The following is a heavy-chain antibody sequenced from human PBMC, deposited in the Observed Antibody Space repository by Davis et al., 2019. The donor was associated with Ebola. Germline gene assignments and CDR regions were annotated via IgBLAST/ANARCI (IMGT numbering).Heavy chain of an antibody. Sequence: AASVTVSCKASGGTLSSYAISWVRQAPGQGLEWMGGIIPIFGTANYAQKFQGRVTITADKSTSTAYMELSSLRSEDTAVYYCAREEPWGRYFDWFHKGNYYGMDVWGQGTTVTVSS. CDR2: IIPIFGTA. D-gene: IGHD3-9*01. CDR1: GGTLSSYA. J-gene: IGHJ6*02. CDR3: AREEPWGRYFDWFHKGNYYGMDV. V-gene: IGHV1-69*06.